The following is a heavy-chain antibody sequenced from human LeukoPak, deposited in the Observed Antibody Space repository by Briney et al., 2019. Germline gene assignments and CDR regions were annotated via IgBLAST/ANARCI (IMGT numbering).Heavy chain of an antibody. V-gene: IGHV4-61*08. CDR3: ARVVIPEGYFDY. CDR1: GGSISSGGYY. CDR2: IYYSGST. J-gene: IGHJ4*02. Sequence: SETLSLTCTVSGGSISSGGYYWSWIRQHPGKGLEWIGYIYYSGSTNYNPSLKSRVTISVDTSKNQFSLKLSSVTAADTAVYYCARVVIPEGYFDYWGQGALVTVSS. D-gene: IGHD1-26*01.